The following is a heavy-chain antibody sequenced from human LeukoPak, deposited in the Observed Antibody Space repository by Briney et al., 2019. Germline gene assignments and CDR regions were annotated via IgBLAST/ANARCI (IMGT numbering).Heavy chain of an antibody. Sequence: SVKVSCKASGGTFSSYAISWVRQAPGQGLEWMGGIIPMFGTANYAQKFQGRVTITTDESTSTAYMELSSLRSEDTAVYYCASPSALISTDYYYYYMDVWGKGTTVTVSS. CDR3: ASPSALISTDYYYYYMDV. D-gene: IGHD2/OR15-2a*01. V-gene: IGHV1-69*05. J-gene: IGHJ6*03. CDR1: GGTFSSYA. CDR2: IIPMFGTA.